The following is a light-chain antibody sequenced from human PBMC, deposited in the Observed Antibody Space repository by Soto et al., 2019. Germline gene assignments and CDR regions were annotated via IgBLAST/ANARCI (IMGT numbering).Light chain of an antibody. J-gene: IGKJ1*01. V-gene: IGKV3-15*01. CDR1: PSISGT. Sequence: IVMKQSTATLSVSPGGRATLSCRASPSISGTLAWYQQKPGQAPRLLIYGASTRATNFPARFSGGGSGTAFTLTISSLQSGDFAVYYCQQYSNWPWTFGQGTKVEIK. CDR3: QQYSNWPWT. CDR2: GAS.